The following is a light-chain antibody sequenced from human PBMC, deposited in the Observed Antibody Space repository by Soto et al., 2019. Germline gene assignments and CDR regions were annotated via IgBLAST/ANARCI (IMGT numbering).Light chain of an antibody. CDR2: RAS. V-gene: IGKV3-15*01. CDR3: QQYTSQSVT. CDR1: ETLXSQ. J-gene: IGKJ1*01. Sequence: IGMTQCPVALSGSAGERATLSCRASETLXSQLVWYQQKPGKAPRLLTDRASTIESGSPARLSGSGSATEFTRTISRLQHEDFERYYCQQYTSQSVTFAQGTKVDIK.